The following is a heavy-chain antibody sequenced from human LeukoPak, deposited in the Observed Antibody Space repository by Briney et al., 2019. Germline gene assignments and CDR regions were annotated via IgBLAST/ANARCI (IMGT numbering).Heavy chain of an antibody. V-gene: IGHV4-61*02. CDR2: IYISGST. J-gene: IGHJ4*02. CDR1: GGSISSGTYY. D-gene: IGHD3-22*01. Sequence: SQTLSLTCTVSGGSISSGTYYWSWIRQPAGRGLEWIVRIYISGSTNYNPSLKSRVTISLYTSKNQFSLNLSSVTAADTAVYYCARDFRDSSGYYYPYYFDYWGQGTLVTVSS. CDR3: ARDFRDSSGYYYPYYFDY.